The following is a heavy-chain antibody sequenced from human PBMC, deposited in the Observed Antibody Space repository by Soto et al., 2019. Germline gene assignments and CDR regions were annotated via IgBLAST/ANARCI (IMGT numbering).Heavy chain of an antibody. CDR2: AYYSGST. D-gene: IGHD2-15*01. V-gene: IGHV4-30-4*01. J-gene: IGHJ6*02. CDR3: ARDYRAPSAGPMDV. CDR1: GGSISSGDYH. Sequence: PSETLSLTCTVSGGSISSGDYHWSWIRQPPGKGLEWIGAAYYSGSTYYNPSLKSRITISVDTSKNQFSLKLTSVTAADTAVYYCARDYRAPSAGPMDVWGQGTTVTVSS.